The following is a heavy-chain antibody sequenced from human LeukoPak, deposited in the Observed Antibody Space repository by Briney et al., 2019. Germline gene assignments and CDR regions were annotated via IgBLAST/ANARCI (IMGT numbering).Heavy chain of an antibody. CDR3: ARLSYYGSGSYYGYYYYYYYYMDV. D-gene: IGHD3-10*01. Sequence: SETLSLTCTVSGGSISSSSYYWGWIRQPPGKGLEWIGSIYYSGSTYYNPSLKSRVTISVDTSKNQFSLKLSSVTAADTAVYYCARLSYYGSGSYYGYYYYYYYYMDVWGKGTTVTISS. CDR2: IYYSGST. CDR1: GGSISSSSYY. J-gene: IGHJ6*03. V-gene: IGHV4-39*01.